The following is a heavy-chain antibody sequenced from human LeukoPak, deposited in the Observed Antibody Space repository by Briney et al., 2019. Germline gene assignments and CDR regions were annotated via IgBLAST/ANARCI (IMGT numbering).Heavy chain of an antibody. D-gene: IGHD6-13*01. CDR1: GGSISSSSYY. CDR3: ARGAAGTGAADY. J-gene: IGHJ4*02. V-gene: IGHV4-61*05. CDR2: THYSGST. Sequence: RPSETLSLTCTVSGGSISSSSYYWGWIRQPPGKGLEWIGYTHYSGSTKYNPSLKSRLTISVDSSKNQFSLRLSSVTAADTAVYFCARGAAGTGAADYWGQGTLVTVSS.